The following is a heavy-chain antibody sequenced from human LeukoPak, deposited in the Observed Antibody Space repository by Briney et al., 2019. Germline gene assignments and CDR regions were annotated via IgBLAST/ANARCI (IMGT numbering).Heavy chain of an antibody. V-gene: IGHV1-2*02. Sequence: GASVKVSCKASGYTFTGYYMHWVRQAPGQGLEWVGWINPNSGGTNYAQKFQGRVTMTRDTSISTAYMELSRLRSDDTAVYYCAREVWWELRTFDYWGQGTLVTVSS. D-gene: IGHD2-15*01. CDR3: AREVWWELRTFDY. J-gene: IGHJ4*02. CDR1: GYTFTGYY. CDR2: INPNSGGT.